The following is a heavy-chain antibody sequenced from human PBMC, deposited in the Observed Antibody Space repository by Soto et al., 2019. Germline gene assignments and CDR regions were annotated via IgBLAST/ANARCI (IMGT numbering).Heavy chain of an antibody. CDR2: INPNSGGT. CDR1: GYTFTGYY. V-gene: IGHV1-2*02. D-gene: IGHD6-19*01. CDR3: ARDRRGSGCYYFDY. Sequence: GASVKVSCKASGYTFTGYYTHWVRQAPGQGLEWMGWINPNSGGTNYAQKFQGRVTMTRDTSISTAYMELSRLRSDDTAVYYCARDRRGSGCYYFDYWGQGTLVTVSS. J-gene: IGHJ4*02.